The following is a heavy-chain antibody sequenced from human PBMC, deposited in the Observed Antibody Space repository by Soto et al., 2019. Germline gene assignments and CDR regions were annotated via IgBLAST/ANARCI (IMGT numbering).Heavy chain of an antibody. Sequence: PGGSLRLSCAASGFTFSDYYMSWIRQAPGKGLEWVSYISSSGSTIYYADSVKGRFTISRDNAKNSLYLQMNRLRAEDTAVYYCASPTVTPHYGMDVWGQGTTVTVSS. D-gene: IGHD4-17*01. J-gene: IGHJ6*02. CDR3: ASPTVTPHYGMDV. CDR2: ISSSGSTI. V-gene: IGHV3-11*01. CDR1: GFTFSDYY.